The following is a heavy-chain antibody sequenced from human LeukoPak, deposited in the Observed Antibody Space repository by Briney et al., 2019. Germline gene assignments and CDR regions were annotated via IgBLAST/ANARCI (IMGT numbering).Heavy chain of an antibody. CDR1: GFTFSSYS. CDR3: ATSPTRVNPIDY. D-gene: IGHD4-23*01. J-gene: IGHJ4*02. CDR2: ISSSSSYI. Sequence: GGSLRLSCAASGFTFSSYSMNWVRQAPGKGLEWVSSISSSSSYIYYADSVKGRFTISRDNAKNSLYLQTNSLRAEDTAVYYCATSPTRVNPIDYWGQGTLVTVSS. V-gene: IGHV3-21*01.